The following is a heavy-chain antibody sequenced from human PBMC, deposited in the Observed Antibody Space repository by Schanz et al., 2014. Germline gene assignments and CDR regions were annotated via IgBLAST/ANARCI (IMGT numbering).Heavy chain of an antibody. V-gene: IGHV1-69*04. CDR3: ARAFGGYDPAGALDY. Sequence: QVQLVQSGAEVKKPGASVKVSCKASGYTFTSYGISWVRQAPGQGLEWMGRVIPILGVTHYAQKFQGRVTFTADKSTSTAYMDLRSLRSDDTAVYYCARAFGGYDPAGALDYWGQGTLVTVSS. CDR1: GYTFTSYG. D-gene: IGHD5-12*01. J-gene: IGHJ4*02. CDR2: VIPILGVT.